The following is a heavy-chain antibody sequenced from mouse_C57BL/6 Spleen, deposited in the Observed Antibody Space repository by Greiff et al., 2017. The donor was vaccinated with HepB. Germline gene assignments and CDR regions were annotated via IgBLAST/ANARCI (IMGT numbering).Heavy chain of an antibody. CDR3: ARHHYDYDDY. D-gene: IGHD2-4*01. J-gene: IGHJ2*01. Sequence: DVQLVESGGDLVKPGGSLKLSCAASGFTFSSYGMSWVRQTPDKRLEWVATISSGGSYTYYPDSVKGRFTISRDNAKNTLYLQMSSLKSEDTAMYYCARHHYDYDDYWGQGTTLTVSS. CDR1: GFTFSSYG. V-gene: IGHV5-6*01. CDR2: ISSGGSYT.